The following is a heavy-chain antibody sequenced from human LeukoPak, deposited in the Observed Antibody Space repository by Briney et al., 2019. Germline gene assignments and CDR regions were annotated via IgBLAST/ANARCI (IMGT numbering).Heavy chain of an antibody. CDR3: ARDRRITMIVVAACFDY. CDR2: INWNGGST. D-gene: IGHD3-22*01. Sequence: GGSLRLSCAASGFTFDDYGMSWVRQAPGKGLEWVSGINWNGGSTGYADSVKGRFTISGDNAKNSLYLQMNSLRAEDTAMYYCARDRRITMIVVAACFDYWGQGTLVTVSS. V-gene: IGHV3-20*04. J-gene: IGHJ4*02. CDR1: GFTFDDYG.